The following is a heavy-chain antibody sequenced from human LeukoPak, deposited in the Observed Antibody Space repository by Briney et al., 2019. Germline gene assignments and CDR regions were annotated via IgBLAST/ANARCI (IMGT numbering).Heavy chain of an antibody. J-gene: IGHJ5*02. CDR3: ARDEGSGSYYNGLFDP. Sequence: ASVTVSCKASGYTFTGYYMHWVRQAPGQGLEWMGWINPNSGGTNYAQKFQGRVTMTRDTSISTAYMELSRLRSDDTAVYYCARDEGSGSYYNGLFDPWGQGTLVTVSS. V-gene: IGHV1-2*02. CDR2: INPNSGGT. CDR1: GYTFTGYY. D-gene: IGHD3-10*01.